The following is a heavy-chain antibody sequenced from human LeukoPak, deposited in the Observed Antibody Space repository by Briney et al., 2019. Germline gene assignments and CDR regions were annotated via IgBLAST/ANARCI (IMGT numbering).Heavy chain of an antibody. CDR3: ARDHYCSGGSCLYFDY. Sequence: PGGSLRLSCAASGFTFSSYGMHWVRQAPGKGLEWVAVMYYDGISKYYADSVKGRFTISRDNSNNTLYLQMNSLRVEDTAVYYCARDHYCSGGSCLYFDYWGQGTLVTVSS. CDR1: GFTFSSYG. J-gene: IGHJ4*02. D-gene: IGHD2-15*01. CDR2: MYYDGISK. V-gene: IGHV3-33*01.